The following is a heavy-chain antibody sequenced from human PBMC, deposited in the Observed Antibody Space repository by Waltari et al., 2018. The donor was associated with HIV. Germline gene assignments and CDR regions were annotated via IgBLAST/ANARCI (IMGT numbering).Heavy chain of an antibody. Sequence: QLLLQESGPGLVRPSETLSLTCTVPGPSISSRRYYWAWVRQPPGKGLEWIVSTMYSGSTYNNPSLKSRVAISVDTSRNQFSLNLTSVTAADTALYYCARHDGTSYYFGSDMNPRPFSFWFASWGQGILVTVSS. J-gene: IGHJ5*01. CDR3: ARHDGTSYYFGSDMNPRPFSFWFAS. V-gene: IGHV4-39*01. CDR2: TMYSGST. CDR1: GPSISSRRYY. D-gene: IGHD3-10*01.